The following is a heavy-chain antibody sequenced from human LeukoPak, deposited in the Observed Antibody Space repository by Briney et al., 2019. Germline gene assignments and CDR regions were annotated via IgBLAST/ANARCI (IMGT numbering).Heavy chain of an antibody. Sequence: SETLSLTCTVSGGSISSGSYYWSWIRQPAGKGLEWIGRIYTSGSTNYNPSLKSRVIISVDTSKNQFSLKLSSVTAADTAVYYCARDSDSSSWYWYYGMDVWGQGTTVTVSS. CDR1: GGSISSGSYY. CDR3: ARDSDSSSWYWYYGMDV. V-gene: IGHV4-61*02. CDR2: IYTSGST. J-gene: IGHJ6*02. D-gene: IGHD6-13*01.